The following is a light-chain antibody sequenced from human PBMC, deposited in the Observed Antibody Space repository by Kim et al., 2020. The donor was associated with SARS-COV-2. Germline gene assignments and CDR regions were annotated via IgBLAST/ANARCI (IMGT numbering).Light chain of an antibody. Sequence: EIVMTQSPATLSVSPGERATLSCRASQSVSSNLVWYQQKPGQAPRLLIYGASTRATGIPARFSGSGSGTEFTLTISSLQSEDFAVCYCQQYKNWPRTFGQGTKVDIK. J-gene: IGKJ1*01. V-gene: IGKV3-15*01. CDR3: QQYKNWPRT. CDR1: QSVSSN. CDR2: GAS.